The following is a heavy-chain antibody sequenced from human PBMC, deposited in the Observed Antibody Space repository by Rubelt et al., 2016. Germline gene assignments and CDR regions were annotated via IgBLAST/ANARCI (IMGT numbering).Heavy chain of an antibody. V-gene: IGHV4-34*01. J-gene: IGHJ4*02. CDR1: GGSFSGYY. CDR2: INHSGST. D-gene: IGHD2-2*02. Sequence: QVQLQQWGAGLLKPSETLSLTCAVYGGSFSGYYWSWIRQPPGKGLEWIGEINHSGSTNYNPSLKSRGTISVDTAKNQFSLKLSSVTAADTAVDYCARGLTYYCSSTSCYTFDYWGQGTLVTVSS. CDR3: ARGLTYYCSSTSCYTFDY.